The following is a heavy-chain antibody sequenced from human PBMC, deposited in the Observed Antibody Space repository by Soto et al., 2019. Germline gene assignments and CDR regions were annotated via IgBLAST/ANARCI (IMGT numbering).Heavy chain of an antibody. CDR3: AKEGGQQPPEPYYYYYYYMDV. Sequence: GGSLRLSCAASGFTFSSYAMSWVRQAPGKGLEWVSAISGSGGSTYYADSVKGRFTISRDNSKNTLYLQMNSLRAEDTAVYYCAKEGGQQPPEPYYYYYYYMDVWGKGTTVTVSS. J-gene: IGHJ6*03. CDR1: GFTFSSYA. V-gene: IGHV3-23*01. D-gene: IGHD6-13*01. CDR2: ISGSGGST.